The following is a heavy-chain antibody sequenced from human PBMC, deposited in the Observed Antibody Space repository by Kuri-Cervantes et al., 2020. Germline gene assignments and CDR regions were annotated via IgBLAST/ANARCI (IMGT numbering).Heavy chain of an antibody. Sequence: ASVKVSCKASGYTFTDYAMHWVRQAPGQRPEWMGWIDTNNANTKYSQKFEGRVTITSDTSACTVDMELSSLRSEDTAVYYCASGYVFGMDVWGQGTGVTVS. CDR3: ASGYVFGMDV. D-gene: IGHD3-22*01. CDR1: GYTFTDYA. V-gene: IGHV1-3*04. J-gene: IGHJ6*02. CDR2: IDTNNANT.